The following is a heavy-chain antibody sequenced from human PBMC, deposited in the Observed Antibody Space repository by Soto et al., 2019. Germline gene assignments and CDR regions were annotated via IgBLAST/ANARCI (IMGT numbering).Heavy chain of an antibody. Sequence: GGSLRLSCAASGFTFRNYWMAWVRQAPGKGLEWAANINRYGTEKYYVDSVKGRFTISRDNAKNSLYLQMSSLRVEDTAVYYCARHDDRDANYWGQGTLVTVSS. J-gene: IGHJ4*02. CDR1: GFTFRNYW. CDR2: INRYGTEK. D-gene: IGHD3-3*01. V-gene: IGHV3-7*01. CDR3: ARHDDRDANY.